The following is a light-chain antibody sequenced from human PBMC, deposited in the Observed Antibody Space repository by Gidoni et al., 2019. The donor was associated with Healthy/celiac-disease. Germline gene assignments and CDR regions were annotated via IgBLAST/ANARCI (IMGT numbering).Light chain of an antibody. CDR1: QGISSY. V-gene: IGKV1-39*01. Sequence: DMQMTQSAASLSASVGDRVTITCRASQGISSYLNWYQQKPGKAPKLLIYAASSLQSGVPSRFSGSGSGTDFTLTISSLQPEDFATYYCQQSYSTPRFTFGPGTKVDIK. CDR2: AAS. J-gene: IGKJ3*01. CDR3: QQSYSTPRFT.